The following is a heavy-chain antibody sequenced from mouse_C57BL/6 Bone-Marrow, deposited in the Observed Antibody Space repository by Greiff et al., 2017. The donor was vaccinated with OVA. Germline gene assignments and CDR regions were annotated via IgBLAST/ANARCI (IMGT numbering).Heavy chain of an antibody. CDR1: GYAFSSYW. CDR2: IYPGDGDT. J-gene: IGHJ2*01. V-gene: IGHV1-80*01. D-gene: IGHD2-1*01. CDR3: ARRGGNPYYFDY. Sequence: QVQLQQSGAELVKPGASVKISCKASGYAFSSYWMNWVKQRPGKGLEWIGQIYPGDGDTNYNGKFKGKATLTADKSSSTAYMQLSSLTSEDSAVYFCARRGGNPYYFDYWGQGTTLTVSS.